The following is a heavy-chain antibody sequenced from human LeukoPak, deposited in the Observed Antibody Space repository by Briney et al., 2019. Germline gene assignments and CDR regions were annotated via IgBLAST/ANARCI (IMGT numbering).Heavy chain of an antibody. CDR1: GYSFTSYW. J-gene: IGHJ4*02. D-gene: IGHD3-3*01. CDR2: IYPGDSDT. CDR3: ARGVDYDFWSGYYSPSYYLDY. Sequence: GESLKISCXGSGYSFTSYWIGWVRQMPGKGLEWMGIIYPGDSDTRYSPSFQGQVTISADKSISTAYLQWSSLKASDTAMYYCARGVDYDFWSGYYSPSYYLDYWGQGTLVTVSS. V-gene: IGHV5-51*01.